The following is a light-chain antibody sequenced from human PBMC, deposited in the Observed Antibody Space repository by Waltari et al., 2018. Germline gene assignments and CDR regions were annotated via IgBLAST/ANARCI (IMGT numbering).Light chain of an antibody. Sequence: DVVMTQSPLSLPVTLGQPASISCKSSQSLVHSDGKTYLNWFQQRPGQSPRRLIYKVSNRDSRVPDRCSGRGSGTDFTLKISSVEAEDVGVYYCMQGTHWPPWTFCQGTKVEIK. V-gene: IGKV2-30*02. CDR2: KVS. J-gene: IGKJ1*01. CDR3: MQGTHWPPWT. CDR1: QSLVHSDGKTY.